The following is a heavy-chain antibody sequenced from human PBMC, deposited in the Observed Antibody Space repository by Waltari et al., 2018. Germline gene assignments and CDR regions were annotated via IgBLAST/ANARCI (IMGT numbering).Heavy chain of an antibody. CDR2: ITHSGSP. CDR3: AGCAVAGTRRLVCYMDV. J-gene: IGHJ6*03. D-gene: IGHD6-19*01. Sequence: QVQLQQWGAGLLKPSETLSLTCAVHGGSSSGYYWSWIRQPPGKGLEWMWEITHSGSPAYNPSLKCRVALSVDTSKDQFSLRLCSVAAADAAEYYCAGCAVAGTRRLVCYMDVWGKGTTVTISS. V-gene: IGHV4-34*01. CDR1: GGSSSGYY.